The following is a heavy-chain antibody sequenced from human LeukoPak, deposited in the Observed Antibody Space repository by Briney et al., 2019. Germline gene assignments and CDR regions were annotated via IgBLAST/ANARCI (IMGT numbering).Heavy chain of an antibody. CDR1: GYTFTSYD. CDR3: ARGIAAAGTQDAWFDP. D-gene: IGHD6-13*01. Sequence: ASVKVSCKASGYTFTSYDINWVRQATGQGLEWMGWMNPNSGNTGYAQKFQGRVTMTRNTSISTAYMELSSLRSEGTAVYYCARGIAAAGTQDAWFDPWGQGTLVTVSS. V-gene: IGHV1-8*01. J-gene: IGHJ5*02. CDR2: MNPNSGNT.